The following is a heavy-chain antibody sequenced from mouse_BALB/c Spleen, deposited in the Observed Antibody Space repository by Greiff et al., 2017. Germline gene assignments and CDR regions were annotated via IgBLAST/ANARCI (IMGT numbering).Heavy chain of an antibody. D-gene: IGHD2-14*01. V-gene: IGHV5-12-2*01. CDR1: GFTFSSYT. Sequence: EVKLVESGGGLVQPGGSLKLSCAASGFTFSSYTMSWVRQTPEKRLEWVAYISNGGGSTYYPDTVKGRFTISRDNAKNTLYLQMSSLKSEDTAMYYCARHWYRYDGYAMDYWGQGTSVTVSS. CDR2: ISNGGGST. J-gene: IGHJ4*01. CDR3: ARHWYRYDGYAMDY.